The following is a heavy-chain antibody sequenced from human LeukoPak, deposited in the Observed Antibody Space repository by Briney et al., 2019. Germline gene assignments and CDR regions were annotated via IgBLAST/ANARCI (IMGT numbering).Heavy chain of an antibody. V-gene: IGHV4-61*08. J-gene: IGHJ3*02. CDR1: GGSISSGDYY. Sequence: SETLSLTCTVSGGSISSGDYYWSWIRQPPGKGLEWIGYIYYSGSTNYNPSLKSRVTISVDTSKNQFSLKLSSVTAADTAVYYCARREWNNDAFDTWGQGTMVTVSS. CDR2: IYYSGST. CDR3: ARREWNNDAFDT. D-gene: IGHD1-1*01.